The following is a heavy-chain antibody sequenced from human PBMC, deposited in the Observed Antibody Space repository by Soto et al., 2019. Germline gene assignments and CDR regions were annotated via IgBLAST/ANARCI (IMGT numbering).Heavy chain of an antibody. CDR3: ARDGRGRADGFIYYYGMEV. CDR1: GESVGRGTNY. V-gene: IGHV4-61*01. Sequence: QVQLQESGPGLMKPSGTLSLICSVSGESVGRGTNYWSWVGQAPGRGLEWIGYIFDAATAIYNPSCESRVSISLDAAKNQVSLKLTSVTAADTAIYYCARDGRGRADGFIYYYGMEVWGQGTSVTVSS. D-gene: IGHD6-13*01. J-gene: IGHJ6*02. CDR2: IFDAATA.